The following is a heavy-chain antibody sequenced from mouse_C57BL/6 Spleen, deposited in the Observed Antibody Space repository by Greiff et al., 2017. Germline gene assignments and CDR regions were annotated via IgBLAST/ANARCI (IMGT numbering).Heavy chain of an antibody. Sequence: QVQLQQPGAELVKPGASVKVSCKASGYTFTSYGMHWVKQRPGHGLEWIGRIHPSDSDTNYNQKFKGKDTLTVDKSSSTAYMQLSSLTSEDSAFYYCARYEGYSPWCAYWGQGTLGTVSA. D-gene: IGHD2-3*01. V-gene: IGHV1-74*01. CDR3: ARYEGYSPWCAY. CDR2: IHPSDSDT. J-gene: IGHJ3*01. CDR1: GYTFTSYG.